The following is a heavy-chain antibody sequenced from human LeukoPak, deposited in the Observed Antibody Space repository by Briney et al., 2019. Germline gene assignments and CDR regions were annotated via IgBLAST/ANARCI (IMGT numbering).Heavy chain of an antibody. CDR3: ARHGAIEWYYFDY. CDR1: GGSISSYY. CDR2: IYYSGST. J-gene: IGHJ4*02. Sequence: SETLPLTCTVSGGSISSYYWSWIRQPPGKGLEWIGYIYYSGSTNYNPSLKSRVTISVDTSKNQFSLKLSSVTAADTAVYYCARHGAIEWYYFDYWGQGTLVTVSS. V-gene: IGHV4-59*08. D-gene: IGHD3-3*01.